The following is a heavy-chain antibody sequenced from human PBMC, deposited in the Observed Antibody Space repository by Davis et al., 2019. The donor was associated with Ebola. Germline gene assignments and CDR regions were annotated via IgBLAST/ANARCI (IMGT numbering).Heavy chain of an antibody. D-gene: IGHD4-17*01. Sequence: SETLSLTFPVSGGSISSYYWSCIRQPPGKGLAWIGYIYYSGSTNYNPSLKSRVTISVDTSKNQFSLKLSSVTAADTAVYYCAGMLDYGDSGLDYWGQGTLVTVSS. J-gene: IGHJ4*02. CDR2: IYYSGST. CDR3: AGMLDYGDSGLDY. CDR1: GGSISSYY. V-gene: IGHV4-59*08.